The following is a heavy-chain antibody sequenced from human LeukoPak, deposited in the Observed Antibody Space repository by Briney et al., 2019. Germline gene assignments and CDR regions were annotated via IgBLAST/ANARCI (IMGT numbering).Heavy chain of an antibody. D-gene: IGHD3-10*01. J-gene: IGHJ4*02. Sequence: PSETLSLTCTVSGGSISSSSYYWGWIRQPPGKGLEWIGSIYYSGSTYYNPSLKSRVTISVDTSKNQFSLKLSSVTAADTAVYYCASQGLSMVRGVGTNDYWGQGTLVTVSS. CDR2: IYYSGST. CDR1: GGSISSSSYY. CDR3: ASQGLSMVRGVGTNDY. V-gene: IGHV4-39*07.